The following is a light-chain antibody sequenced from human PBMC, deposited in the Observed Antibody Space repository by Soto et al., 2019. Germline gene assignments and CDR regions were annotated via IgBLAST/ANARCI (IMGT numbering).Light chain of an antibody. CDR2: SAD. J-gene: IGLJ2*01. CDR3: AAWDASLNGVV. V-gene: IGLV1-44*01. CDR1: NSNIGSNP. Sequence: QSVLTQPPSASGTTGQRVTISCSGSNSNIGSNPVNWYQQLPGTAPRLLIYSADQRPSGVPDRISGSKSGPSASLAISGLQSEDEADYYCAAWDASLNGVVFGGGTKVTVL.